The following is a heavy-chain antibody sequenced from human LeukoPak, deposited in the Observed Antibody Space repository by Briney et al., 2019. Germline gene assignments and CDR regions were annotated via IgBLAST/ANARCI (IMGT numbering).Heavy chain of an antibody. J-gene: IGHJ4*02. CDR3: ARSGAYGEFDY. CDR1: GYTLTELS. D-gene: IGHD4-17*01. CDR2: ISAYNGNT. Sequence: ASVKVSCKVSGYTLTELSMHWVRQAPGQGLEWMGWISAYNGNTNYAQKLQGRVTMTTDTSTSTAYMELRSLRSDDTAVYYCARSGAYGEFDYWGQGTLVTVSS. V-gene: IGHV1-18*01.